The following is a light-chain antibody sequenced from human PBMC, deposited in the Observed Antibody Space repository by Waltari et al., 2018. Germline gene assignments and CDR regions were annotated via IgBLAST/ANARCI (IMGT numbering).Light chain of an antibody. CDR3: KQYKNWPPYT. J-gene: IGKJ2*01. V-gene: IGKV3-15*01. CDR1: QSVSSN. Sequence: EIAMPQSPAPLSVSPGERATLSCRASQSVSSNLAWYQHKPGQSPRLLRYGASTRATGITARFSGSWSGTEVTLTISRRQSEDCAVYYCKQYKNWPPYTFGQGTKLEIK. CDR2: GAS.